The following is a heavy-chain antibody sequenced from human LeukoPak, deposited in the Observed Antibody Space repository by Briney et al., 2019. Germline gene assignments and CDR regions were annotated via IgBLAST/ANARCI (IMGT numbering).Heavy chain of an antibody. V-gene: IGHV1-46*01. J-gene: IGHJ4*02. CDR1: GYTFTGYY. Sequence: KPGASVKVSCKASGYTFTGYYMHWVRQAPGQGLEWMGIINPSGGSTSYAQKFQGRVTMTRDTSTSAVYMELSSLRSEDTAVYYCARILAHDSSGYYFPLWGQGTLVTVSS. D-gene: IGHD3-22*01. CDR2: INPSGGST. CDR3: ARILAHDSSGYYFPL.